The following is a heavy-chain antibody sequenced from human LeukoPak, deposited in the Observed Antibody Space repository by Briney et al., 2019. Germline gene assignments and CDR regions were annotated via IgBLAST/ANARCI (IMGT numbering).Heavy chain of an antibody. CDR1: GFTFSSYA. V-gene: IGHV3-23*01. J-gene: IGHJ4*02. Sequence: GGSLRLSCAGSGFTFSSYAMSWARQAPGKGLEWVSTIIGSGVTTYYADPVKGQFTISRDNSKNTLYLQVNSLRAEDTAVYYCAKDASDTGYYFDYWGQGTLVTVSS. CDR2: IIGSGVTT. CDR3: AKDASDTGYYFDY. D-gene: IGHD1-14*01.